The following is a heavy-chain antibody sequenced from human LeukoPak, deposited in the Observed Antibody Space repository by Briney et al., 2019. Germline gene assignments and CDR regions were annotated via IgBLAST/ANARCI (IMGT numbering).Heavy chain of an antibody. J-gene: IGHJ4*02. CDR1: DDTFTNYG. V-gene: IGHV1-18*01. Sequence: ASVKVSFTASDDTFTNYGISWVRQAPGQGLEWMGWISTSNGDTLYAQKFQGRATMTTDTSTNTVYMELRSLRSDDTAVYYCARPHNWNYATDHWGQGTLVTVSS. D-gene: IGHD1-7*01. CDR2: ISTSNGDT. CDR3: ARPHNWNYATDH.